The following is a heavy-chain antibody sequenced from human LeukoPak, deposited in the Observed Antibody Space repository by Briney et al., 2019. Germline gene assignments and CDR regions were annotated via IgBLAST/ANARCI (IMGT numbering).Heavy chain of an antibody. D-gene: IGHD6-19*01. CDR1: GFTFSSYA. CDR2: ISGSGGST. V-gene: IGHV3-23*01. J-gene: IGHJ4*02. CDR3: AKMPVSYSSGWSNFDY. Sequence: GGSLRLSCAASGFTFSSYAMSWVRQAPGKGLEWVSAISGSGGSTYYADSVKGRFTISRDNSKNTLYLQMNSLRAEDTAVYYCAKMPVSYSSGWSNFDYWGQGTLVTVSS.